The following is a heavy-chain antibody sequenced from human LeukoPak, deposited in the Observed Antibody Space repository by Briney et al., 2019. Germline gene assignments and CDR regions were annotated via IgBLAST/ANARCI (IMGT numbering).Heavy chain of an antibody. D-gene: IGHD6-13*01. CDR3: ARSNSSYFDP. CDR2: IIPIFGTA. Sequence: SVKVSCKASGGTFSSYAISWVREAPGQGLEWMGGIIPIFGTANYAQKFQGRVTITTDESTSTAYMELSSLRSEDTAVYYCARSNSSYFDPWGQGTLVTVSS. J-gene: IGHJ5*02. CDR1: GGTFSSYA. V-gene: IGHV1-69*05.